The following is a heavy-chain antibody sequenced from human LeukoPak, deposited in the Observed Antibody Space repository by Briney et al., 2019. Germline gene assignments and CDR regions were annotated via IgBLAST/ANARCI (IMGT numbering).Heavy chain of an antibody. Sequence: PGGSLRLSCAASGLTFGGYVMSWARQAPGKGLEWVAAISANGGRTYYTESVKGHFTISRDNSKNTLYLQMNSLRADDTAVYYCAKGPERRGFCSGSACYSDCWGQGTLVTVSS. J-gene: IGHJ4*02. V-gene: IGHV3-23*01. CDR1: GLTFGGYV. CDR2: ISANGGRT. CDR3: AKGPERRGFCSGSACYSDC. D-gene: IGHD2-8*02.